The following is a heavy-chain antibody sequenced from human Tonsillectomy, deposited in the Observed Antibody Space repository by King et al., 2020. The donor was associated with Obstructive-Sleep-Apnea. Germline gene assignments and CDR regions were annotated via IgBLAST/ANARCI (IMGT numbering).Heavy chain of an antibody. CDR2: IWYDGSNE. CDR1: GFTFSSYG. J-gene: IGHJ5*02. CDR3: AKDGYYYGSGSRYDWFDP. Sequence: VQLVESGGGVVQPGRSLRLSCAASGFTFSSYGMHWVRQAPGKGLEWVAVIWYDGSNEYYADSVKGRFTISRDNSKNTLYLQMNSLGAEDTAVYYCAKDGYYYGSGSRYDWFDPWGQGTLVTVSS. D-gene: IGHD3-10*01. V-gene: IGHV3-33*06.